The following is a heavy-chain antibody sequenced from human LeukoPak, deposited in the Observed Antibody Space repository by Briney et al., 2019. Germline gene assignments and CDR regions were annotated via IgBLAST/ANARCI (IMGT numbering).Heavy chain of an antibody. V-gene: IGHV4-4*02. CDR2: VHRSGST. J-gene: IGHJ6*02. CDR3: ASPYSHDSSDYYSGFSV. CDR1: IDSTNGNY. D-gene: IGHD3-22*01. Sequence: SETLSLTCAVSIDSTNGNYWSWVRQSPGRGLEWIGEVHRSGSTNYKPSLKRRVTISIDRSKDQISLILTSVTAADTAVYYCASPYSHDSSDYYSGFSVWGQGTTVIVSS.